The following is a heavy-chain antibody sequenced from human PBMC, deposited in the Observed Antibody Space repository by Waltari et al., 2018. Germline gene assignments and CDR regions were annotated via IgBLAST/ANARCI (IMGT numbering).Heavy chain of an antibody. V-gene: IGHV3-30*18. D-gene: IGHD3-22*01. CDR1: GFTFSSYG. CDR3: AKDKYDSSGYTTFDY. CDR2: ISYDGSNK. J-gene: IGHJ4*02. Sequence: QVQLVESGGGVVQPGRSLRLSCAASGFTFSSYGMQWVRQAPGKGLEWVAVISYDGSNKYYADSVKGRFTISRDNSKNTLYLQMNSLRAEDTAVYYCAKDKYDSSGYTTFDYWGQGTLVTVSS.